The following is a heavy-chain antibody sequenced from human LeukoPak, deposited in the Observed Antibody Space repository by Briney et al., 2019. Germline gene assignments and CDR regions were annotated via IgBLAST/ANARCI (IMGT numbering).Heavy chain of an antibody. D-gene: IGHD2-2*01. CDR3: ARDSFSYRFDY. J-gene: IGHJ4*02. V-gene: IGHV3-7*03. CDR1: GFTFSSYW. CDR2: IKQDGSEK. Sequence: GGSLRLSCAASGFTFSSYWMSWVRQAPGKGLEWVANIKQDGSEKYYVDSVKGRFTISRDNSKNTLYLQMNSLRAEDTALYYCARDSFSYRFDYWGQGTLVTVSS.